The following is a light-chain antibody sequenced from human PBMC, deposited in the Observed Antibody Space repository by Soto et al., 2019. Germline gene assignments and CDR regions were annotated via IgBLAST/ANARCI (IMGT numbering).Light chain of an antibody. CDR2: DAS. V-gene: IGKV3-11*01. CDR3: QQRSNWPGT. J-gene: IGKJ3*01. Sequence: EIVLTQSPATLSLSPGERATLSCRASQSVSSYLAWYQQKPGQAPRLLIYDASNRATGIPARFSGSGSGTDFTLTISRPEPEDFAVYYCQQRSNWPGTFGPGTKVDIK. CDR1: QSVSSY.